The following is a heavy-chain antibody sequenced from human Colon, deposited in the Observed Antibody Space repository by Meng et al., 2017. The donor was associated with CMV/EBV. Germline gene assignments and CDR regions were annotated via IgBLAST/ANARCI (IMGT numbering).Heavy chain of an antibody. CDR1: GFTFSSYG. J-gene: IGHJ6*02. CDR2: IRYDGSNE. CDR3: ARVQLELRNYYGMDV. V-gene: IGHV3-30*02. Sequence: GESLKISCAVSGFTFSSYGMHWVRQAPGKGLEWVAFIRYDGSNEYYADSVKGRFTISRDNSKNTLYLQMSSLRAEDTAVYYCARVQLELRNYYGMDVWGQGTTVTVSS. D-gene: IGHD1-7*01.